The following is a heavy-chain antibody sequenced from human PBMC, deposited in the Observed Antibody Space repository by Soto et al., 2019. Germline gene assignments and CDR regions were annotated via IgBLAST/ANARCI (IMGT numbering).Heavy chain of an antibody. V-gene: IGHV3-7*01. CDR3: ARDRGYSTFDF. D-gene: IGHD1-26*01. J-gene: IGHJ3*01. Sequence: LRLSCGASGFSFINYWMSWVRQSPGKGLEWVANTNEDESEKDYVDSVKGRFTISRDNAKISLFLQMNNLRVEDTAIYYCARDRGYSTFDFWGHGTVVTVSS. CDR2: TNEDESEK. CDR1: GFSFINYW.